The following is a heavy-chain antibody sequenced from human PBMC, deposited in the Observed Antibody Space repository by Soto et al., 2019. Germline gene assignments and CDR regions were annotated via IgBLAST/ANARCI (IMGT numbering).Heavy chain of an antibody. V-gene: IGHV4-31*03. CDR1: GGSISSGDYY. J-gene: IGHJ4*02. CDR2: IYYSGST. CDR3: ARAAYSGGYQGYFDY. D-gene: IGHD1-26*01. Sequence: TLSLTCTVSGGSISSGDYYWSWIRQHPGKGLEWIGYIYYSGSTYYNPSLKSRVTISVDTSKNNISLQLNSVTPEDTVVDYCARAAYSGGYQGYFDYCGQGTLVTVSS.